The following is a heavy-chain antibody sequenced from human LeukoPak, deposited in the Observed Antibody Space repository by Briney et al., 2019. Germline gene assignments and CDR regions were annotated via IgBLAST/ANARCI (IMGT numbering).Heavy chain of an antibody. CDR2: ISSDGSNK. J-gene: IGHJ5*02. V-gene: IGHV3-30*04. Sequence: AGGSLRLSCAPSGFTFSSYTMHWVRQAPGKGLEWVALISSDGSNKYYADSVKGRFTISRDNSKNTLYLQMNSLRAEDTAVYYCARDPRGGYYDTSGNWFDPWGQGTLVTVSS. D-gene: IGHD3-22*01. CDR3: ARDPRGGYYDTSGNWFDP. CDR1: GFTFSSYT.